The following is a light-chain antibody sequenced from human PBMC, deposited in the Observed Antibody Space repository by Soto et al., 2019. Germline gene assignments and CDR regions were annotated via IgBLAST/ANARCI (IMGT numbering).Light chain of an antibody. J-gene: IGLJ1*01. Sequence: QAVVTQEPSLTVSPGETVTLTCGSSTGPVTSSHYPYWFQQKPGQAPRTLVYDVSTKHSWTPARFSGSLLGGKAVLTLSGAQPEDEADYYCLVPFGAVRRFGTGTKLTVL. CDR2: DVS. CDR3: LVPFGAVRR. CDR1: TGPVTSSHY. V-gene: IGLV7-46*01.